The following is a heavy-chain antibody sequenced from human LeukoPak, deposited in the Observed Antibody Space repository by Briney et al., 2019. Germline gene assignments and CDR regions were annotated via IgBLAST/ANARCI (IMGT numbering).Heavy chain of an antibody. Sequence: GESLRLSCAASGFTFTTNWMTWVRQAPGKGLEWVANINQDGTEKYYVDSVKGRFTISRDNAKNSLYLQMNSLRVEDTAVYYCAKVAKYYYGSETYYFFEHWGQGTPVTASS. D-gene: IGHD3-10*01. CDR2: INQDGTEK. CDR3: AKVAKYYYGSETYYFFEH. V-gene: IGHV3-7*01. CDR1: GFTFTTNW. J-gene: IGHJ4*02.